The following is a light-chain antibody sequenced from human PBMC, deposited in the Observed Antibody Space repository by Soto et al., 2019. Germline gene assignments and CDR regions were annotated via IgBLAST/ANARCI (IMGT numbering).Light chain of an antibody. CDR3: AAWDDSLSGHVV. V-gene: IGLV1-47*01. Sequence: LTQPPSASGTPGQRVTISCSGSSSNIGSNYVYWYQQLPGTAPKLLIYRNNQRPSGVPDRFSGSKSGTSASLAISGLRSEDEADYYCAAWDDSLSGHVVFGGGTKVTVL. J-gene: IGLJ2*01. CDR1: SSNIGSNY. CDR2: RNN.